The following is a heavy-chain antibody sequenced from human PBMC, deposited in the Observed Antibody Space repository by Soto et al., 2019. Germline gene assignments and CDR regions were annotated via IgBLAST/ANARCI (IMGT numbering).Heavy chain of an antibody. CDR3: AREFEAARQAYFDY. Sequence: SETLSLTCAASGYSITSGYYRGWIRQPPGKGLEWIGSIYHSGSTNYNPSLKSRVTISVDTSKNQFSLKLSSVTATDTAVYYCAREFEAARQAYFDYWGQGALVTVSS. V-gene: IGHV4-38-2*02. D-gene: IGHD6-6*01. J-gene: IGHJ4*02. CDR2: IYHSGST. CDR1: GYSITSGYY.